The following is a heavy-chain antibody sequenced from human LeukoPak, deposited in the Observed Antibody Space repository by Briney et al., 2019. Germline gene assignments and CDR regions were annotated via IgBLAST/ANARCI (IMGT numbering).Heavy chain of an antibody. V-gene: IGHV3-48*03. Sequence: AGGSLRLSCLASRFTFSSYVMNWVRQTPGKGLEWVSSISISGGSTFYADSVKGRFTISRDNAKNSLYLQMNSLRAEDTAVCYCARGLRVFGAWGQGTLVTVSS. CDR2: ISISGGST. D-gene: IGHD5-12*01. J-gene: IGHJ5*02. CDR3: ARGLRVFGA. CDR1: RFTFSSYV.